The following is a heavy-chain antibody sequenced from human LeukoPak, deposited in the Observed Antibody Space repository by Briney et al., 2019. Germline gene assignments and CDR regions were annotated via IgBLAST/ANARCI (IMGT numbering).Heavy chain of an antibody. CDR1: GFTFSTYA. Sequence: GGSLRLSCATSGFTFSTYAMHWVRQAPGKGLEWVASIRNDGTNKNHVDSVKGRFTISRDNSKNTLFLQMDSLRPEDTAIYYCAKSWSGYYHFYMDVWGKGTTVTVSS. D-gene: IGHD3-3*01. CDR3: AKSWSGYYHFYMDV. J-gene: IGHJ6*03. CDR2: IRNDGTNK. V-gene: IGHV3-30*02.